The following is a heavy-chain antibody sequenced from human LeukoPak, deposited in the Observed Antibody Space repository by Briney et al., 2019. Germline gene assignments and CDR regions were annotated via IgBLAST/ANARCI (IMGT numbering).Heavy chain of an antibody. CDR3: ARGADYGDYASDY. D-gene: IGHD4-17*01. CDR1: GGSISSGDYY. V-gene: IGHV4-30-4*01. Sequence: SETLSLTCTVSGGSISSGDYYWSWIRQPPGKGLKWIGYIYYSGSTYYNPSLKSRVTISVDTSKNQFSLKLSSVTAADTAVYYCARGADYGDYASDYWGQGTLVTVSS. CDR2: IYYSGST. J-gene: IGHJ4*02.